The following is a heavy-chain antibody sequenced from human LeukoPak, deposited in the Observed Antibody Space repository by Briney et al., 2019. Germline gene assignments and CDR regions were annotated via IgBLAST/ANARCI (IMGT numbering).Heavy chain of an antibody. D-gene: IGHD6-19*01. V-gene: IGHV3-23*01. CDR2: ISGGGDDT. CDR3: AKDREGIIAVAGTADY. J-gene: IGHJ4*02. CDR1: GFTFSNYV. Sequence: GGSLRLSCAVSGFTFSNYVMSWVRQAPGKGLEWVSAISGGGDDTYYADSVKGRFTISRDNSKNTLYLQMNSLRAEDTAVYYCAKDREGIIAVAGTADYWGQGTLVTVSS.